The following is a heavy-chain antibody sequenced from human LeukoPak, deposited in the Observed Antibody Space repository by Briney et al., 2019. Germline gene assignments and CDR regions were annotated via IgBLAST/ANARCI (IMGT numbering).Heavy chain of an antibody. V-gene: IGHV1-2*02. J-gene: IGHJ4*02. CDR2: INPNSGGT. CDR1: GYTFTGYY. Sequence: ASAKVSCKASGYTFTGYYMHWVRQAPGQGLEWMGWINPNSGGTNYAQKFQGRVTMTRDTSISTAYMELSRLRSDDTAVYYCARVFGVVPAAISGFDYWGQGTLVTVSS. CDR3: ARVFGVVPAAISGFDY. D-gene: IGHD2-2*01.